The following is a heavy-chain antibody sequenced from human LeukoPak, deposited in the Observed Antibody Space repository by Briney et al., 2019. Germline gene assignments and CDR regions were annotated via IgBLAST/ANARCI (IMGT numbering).Heavy chain of an antibody. CDR3: AKSDHDYGGNGRWLSYFYYYMDV. D-gene: IGHD4-23*01. CDR2: ISGSGGST. J-gene: IGHJ6*03. Sequence: GGSLRLSCAASGFTFSSYAMSWVRQAPGKGLEWVSAISGSGGSTYYADSVKGRFTISRDNSKNTLYLQMNSLRAEDTAVYYCAKSDHDYGGNGRWLSYFYYYMDVWGKGTTVTVSS. CDR1: GFTFSSYA. V-gene: IGHV3-23*01.